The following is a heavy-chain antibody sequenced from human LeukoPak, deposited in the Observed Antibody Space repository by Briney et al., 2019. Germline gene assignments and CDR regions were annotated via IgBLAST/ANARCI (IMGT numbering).Heavy chain of an antibody. J-gene: IGHJ4*02. D-gene: IGHD3-10*01. CDR2: IYYSGST. CDR1: GGSVSSGSYY. Sequence: PAETLSLTCTVSGGSVSSGSYYWSWIRQPPGKELEWIGYIYYSGSTKYNPSLKSRATISVDTSKNQFSLKVNSVAAADTAVYYCSRDQYGSGSYYRYFDYWGQGTLVTVSS. CDR3: SRDQYGSGSYYRYFDY. V-gene: IGHV4-61*01.